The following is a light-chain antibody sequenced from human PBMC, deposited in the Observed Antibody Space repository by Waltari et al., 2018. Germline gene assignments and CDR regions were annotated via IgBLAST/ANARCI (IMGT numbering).Light chain of an antibody. CDR3: QQTYTTPRT. CDR1: QKISSY. V-gene: IGKV1-39*01. J-gene: IGKJ1*01. CDR2: DAS. Sequence: DIQMTQSPSSLSASVEDRVTITCRASQKISSYLNWYQQKPGTAPRLRIYDASRLQSGVPSRFSGSGSGTDFTLTISSLQPEDFGTYYCQQTYTTPRTFGQGTKVETK.